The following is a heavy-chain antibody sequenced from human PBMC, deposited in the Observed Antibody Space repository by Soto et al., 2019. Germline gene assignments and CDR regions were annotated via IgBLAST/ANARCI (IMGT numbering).Heavy chain of an antibody. CDR2: IYYSGST. J-gene: IGHJ5*02. V-gene: IGHV4-31*03. CDR3: ARDYGGNSDWFDP. CDR1: GGSISSGGYY. Sequence: SETLSLTCTASGGSISSGGYYWSWIRQHPGKGLEWIGYIYYSGSTYYNPSLKSRVTISVDMSKNQFSLKLSSVTAADTAVYYCARDYGGNSDWFDPWGQGTLVTVSS. D-gene: IGHD4-17*01.